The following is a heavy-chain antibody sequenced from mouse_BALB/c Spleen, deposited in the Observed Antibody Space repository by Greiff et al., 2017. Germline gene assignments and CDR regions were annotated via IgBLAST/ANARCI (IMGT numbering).Heavy chain of an antibody. Sequence: EVMLVESGGGLVQPGGSRKLSCAASGFTFSSFGMHWVRQAPEKGLEWVAYISSGSSTIYYADTVKGRFTISRDNPKNTLFLQMTSLRSEDTAMYYCARRDGSSPFAYWGQGTLVTVSA. V-gene: IGHV5-17*02. D-gene: IGHD1-1*01. J-gene: IGHJ3*01. CDR3: ARRDGSSPFAY. CDR1: GFTFSSFG. CDR2: ISSGSSTI.